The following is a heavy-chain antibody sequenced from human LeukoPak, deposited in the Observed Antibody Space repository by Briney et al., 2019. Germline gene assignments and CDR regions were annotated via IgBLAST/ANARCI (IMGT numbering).Heavy chain of an antibody. CDR3: AKSMVSGSSHWYFDL. J-gene: IGHJ2*01. V-gene: IGHV3-43*01. CDR2: ISWDGGST. Sequence: GGSLRLSCAASGFTFDDYTMHWVRQAPGKGLEWVSLISWDGGSTYYADSVKGRFTISRDNSKNSLYLQMNSLRTEDTALYYCAKSMVSGSSHWYFDLWGRGALVTVSS. CDR1: GFTFDDYT. D-gene: IGHD3-10*01.